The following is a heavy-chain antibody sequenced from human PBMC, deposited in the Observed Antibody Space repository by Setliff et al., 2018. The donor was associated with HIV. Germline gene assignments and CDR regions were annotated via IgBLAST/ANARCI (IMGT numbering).Heavy chain of an antibody. CDR1: GGSISSGTYY. J-gene: IGHJ4*02. Sequence: SETLSLTCTVSGGSISSGTYYWGWIRQPPGKGLEYIGTMYYSGSTYYNPSLRSRVTISVDTSKTHISLRLSSVTAADTAVYYCARHVTVVAYFETLAGSFNYWGQGTLVTVSS. CDR3: ARHVTVVAYFETLAGSFNY. CDR2: MYYSGST. D-gene: IGHD2-21*01. V-gene: IGHV4-39*01.